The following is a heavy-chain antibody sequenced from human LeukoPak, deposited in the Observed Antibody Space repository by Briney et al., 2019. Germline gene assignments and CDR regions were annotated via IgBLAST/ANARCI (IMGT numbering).Heavy chain of an antibody. CDR3: ARGAVAGTQNFDY. J-gene: IGHJ4*02. Sequence: GASVKVSCKASGYTFTGYYMHWVRQAPGQGLEWMGWINPNSGGTNYAQKFQGRVTMTRDTSISTAYMELSRLRSDDTAVYYCARGAVAGTQNFDYWGQGTLVTVSS. D-gene: IGHD6-19*01. CDR1: GYTFTGYY. V-gene: IGHV1-2*02. CDR2: INPNSGGT.